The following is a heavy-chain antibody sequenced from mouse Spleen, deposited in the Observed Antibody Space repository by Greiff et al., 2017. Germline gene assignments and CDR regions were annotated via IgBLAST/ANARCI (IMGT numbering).Heavy chain of an antibody. J-gene: IGHJ3*01. CDR1: GFTFSSYT. CDR3: ARDYSYYSYPFAY. Sequence: EVQGVESGGGLVKPGGSLKLSCAASGFTFSSYTMSWVRQTPAKRLEWVATISSGGGNTYYPDSVKGRFTISRDNARNTLYLQMSSLRSEDTAMYYCARDYSYYSYPFAYWGQGTLVTVSA. V-gene: IGHV5-9*04. CDR2: ISSGGGNT. D-gene: IGHD2-12*01.